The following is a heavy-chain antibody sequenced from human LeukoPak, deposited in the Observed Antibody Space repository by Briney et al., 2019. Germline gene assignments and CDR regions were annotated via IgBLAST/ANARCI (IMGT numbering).Heavy chain of an antibody. J-gene: IGHJ3*02. D-gene: IGHD2-2*01. CDR2: INPSGGST. CDR1: GYTFTSYY. V-gene: IGHV1-46*01. Sequence: AAVKVSCKASGYTFTSYYMHWVRQAPVQGLEWMGIINPSGGSTSYAQKFQGRVTMTRDMFTSTVYMELSSLRSEDTAVYYCARDGRSTGNDAFDIWGQGTMVTVSS. CDR3: ARDGRSTGNDAFDI.